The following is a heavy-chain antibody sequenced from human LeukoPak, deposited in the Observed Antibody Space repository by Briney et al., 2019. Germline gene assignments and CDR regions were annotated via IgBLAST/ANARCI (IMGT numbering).Heavy chain of an antibody. J-gene: IGHJ4*02. CDR1: GGSISSSSYY. Sequence: PPETLSLTRTVSGGSISSSSYYWGWIRQPPGKGLEWIGSIYYSGSTSYNPSLKSRVTISVDTSKNQFSLKLSSVTAADTAVYYCARTIRDFWSGYFDYWGQGTLVTVSS. D-gene: IGHD3-3*01. V-gene: IGHV4-39*01. CDR2: IYYSGST. CDR3: ARTIRDFWSGYFDY.